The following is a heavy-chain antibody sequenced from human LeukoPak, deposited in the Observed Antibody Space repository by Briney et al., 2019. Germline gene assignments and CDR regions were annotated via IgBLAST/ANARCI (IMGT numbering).Heavy chain of an antibody. CDR3: ARSLNYYDSSGYPDY. J-gene: IGHJ4*02. D-gene: IGHD3-22*01. CDR2: IYPGDSDT. Sequence: GESLKISCKGSGYSSTSYWIGWVRQMPGKGLEWMGIIYPGDSDTRYSPSFQGQVTISADKSISTAYLQWSSLKASDTAMYYCARSLNYYDSSGYPDYWGQGTLVTVSS. CDR1: GYSSTSYW. V-gene: IGHV5-51*01.